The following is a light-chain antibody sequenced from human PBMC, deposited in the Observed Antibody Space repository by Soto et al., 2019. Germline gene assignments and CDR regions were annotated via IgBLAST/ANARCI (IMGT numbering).Light chain of an antibody. CDR2: GAS. V-gene: IGKV3-15*01. Sequence: EIVMTQSPATLSVSPGERATLSCRASQSVSSNLAWYQQKPGQDPRLLIYGASTRATGIPVRFSGSGSGTEFTLTISSPQSEDFAVYYCQQYNNWPPWTFGQGTKVEIK. CDR1: QSVSSN. CDR3: QQYNNWPPWT. J-gene: IGKJ1*01.